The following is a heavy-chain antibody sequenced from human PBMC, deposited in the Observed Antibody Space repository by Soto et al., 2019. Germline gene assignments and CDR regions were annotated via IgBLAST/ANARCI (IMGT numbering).Heavy chain of an antibody. V-gene: IGHV1-24*01. J-gene: IGHJ6*01. CDR1: GYTLTELS. Sequence: QVQLVQSGAEVKKPGASVKVSCKVSGYTLTELSMHWVRQAPGKGLEWMGGFDPEDGETIYAQKFQGRVTMTEDTSKDTAYMELSSLRSEDKAVYYCATDQGYRSCWFGRKYFYYGMGVWGQGAKVTVSS. CDR3: ATDQGYRSCWFGRKYFYYGMGV. D-gene: IGHD6-19*01. CDR2: FDPEDGET.